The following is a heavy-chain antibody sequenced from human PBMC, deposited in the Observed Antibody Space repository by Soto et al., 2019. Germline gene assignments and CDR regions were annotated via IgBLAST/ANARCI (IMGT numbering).Heavy chain of an antibody. CDR2: IYYSGST. D-gene: IGHD3-3*01. V-gene: IGHV4-39*01. CDR3: ARLPIFGLKGFDI. J-gene: IGHJ3*02. Sequence: QLQLQESGPGLVKPSETLSLTCTVSGGSISSSSYYWGWIRQPPGKGLEWIGSIYYSGSTYYNPSLKSRVTISVDTSKNQFSLRLSSVTAADTAVYYCARLPIFGLKGFDIWGQGTMVTVSS. CDR1: GGSISSSSYY.